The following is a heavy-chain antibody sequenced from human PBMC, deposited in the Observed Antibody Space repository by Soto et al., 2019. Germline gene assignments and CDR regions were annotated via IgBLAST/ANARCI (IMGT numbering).Heavy chain of an antibody. D-gene: IGHD6-19*01. Sequence: PSETLSLTCDVYGGSFSDYYWSWIRQPPGKGLEWIGEINHSGSTNYNPSLKSRVTMSVDTSKNQFSLKLSSVTASDTAVYYCARALSISVAGIDYWGQGNMVTVSS. CDR3: ARALSISVAGIDY. CDR1: GGSFSDYY. V-gene: IGHV4-34*01. J-gene: IGHJ4*02. CDR2: INHSGST.